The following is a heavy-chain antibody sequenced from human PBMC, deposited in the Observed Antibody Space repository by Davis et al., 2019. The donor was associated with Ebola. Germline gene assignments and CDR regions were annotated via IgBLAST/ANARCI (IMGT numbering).Heavy chain of an antibody. CDR2: TSSGGSTT. CDR3: AKARSSWTPFDY. V-gene: IGHV3-23*01. Sequence: GESLKISCAASGFIFNNYAMTWVRQAPGRVLEWVSTTSSGGSTTYYADSVKGRFTISRDNSKNTLYLQMNSLRVDDTAVYYCAKARSSWTPFDYWGQGTLVTVSS. J-gene: IGHJ4*02. D-gene: IGHD6-13*01. CDR1: GFIFNNYA.